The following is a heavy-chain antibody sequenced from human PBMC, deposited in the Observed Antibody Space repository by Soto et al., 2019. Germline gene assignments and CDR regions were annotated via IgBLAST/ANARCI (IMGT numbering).Heavy chain of an antibody. CDR1: GFSLSTSGVG. V-gene: IGHV2-5*02. CDR2: IYWDDGK. J-gene: IGHJ4*02. CDR3: AHRPAYDISTVYYPFDY. Sequence: SGPTLVNPTQTLTLTCTFSGFSLSTSGVGVAWIRQPPGKALEWLALIYWDDGKRYSQSLKTRLNITKDTSKNQVVLTLTNVDPVDTATYYCAHRPAYDISTVYYPFDYWGQGSLVTVSS. D-gene: IGHD3-9*01.